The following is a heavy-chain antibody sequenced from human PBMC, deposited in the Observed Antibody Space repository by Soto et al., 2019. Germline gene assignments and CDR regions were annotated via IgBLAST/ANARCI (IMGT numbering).Heavy chain of an antibody. CDR1: GFTFDDYG. J-gene: IGHJ6*03. CDR2: INWNGGST. CDR3: ARHPTGTYYYYYMDV. Sequence: LSLTCAASGFTFDDYGMSWVRQAPGKGLEWVSGINWNGGSTGYADSVKGRFTISRDNAKNSLYLQMNSLRAEDTALYHCARHPTGTYYYYYMDVWGKGTTVTVSS. V-gene: IGHV3-20*01. D-gene: IGHD1-7*01.